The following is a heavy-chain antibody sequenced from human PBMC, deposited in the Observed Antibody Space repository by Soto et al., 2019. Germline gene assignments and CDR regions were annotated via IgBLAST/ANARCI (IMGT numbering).Heavy chain of an antibody. V-gene: IGHV3-30*09. Sequence: QVQLVESGGGVVQPGGSLRLSCAASGFVLSGYAMHWVRQAPGKGLEWVAVISFDGKKSYYADSVKGRFAISRDTSQNTVVLQMNSLRPADTAVYYCARPAYCRSGSCYTGPKYFQHWGQGALVTVSS. CDR3: ARPAYCRSGSCYTGPKYFQH. CDR2: ISFDGKKS. CDR1: GFVLSGYA. J-gene: IGHJ1*01. D-gene: IGHD2-15*01.